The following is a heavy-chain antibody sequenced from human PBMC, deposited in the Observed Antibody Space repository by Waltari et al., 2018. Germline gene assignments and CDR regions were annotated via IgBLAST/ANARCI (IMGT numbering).Heavy chain of an antibody. V-gene: IGHV4-4*02. Sequence: QVQLQESGQGLVKPSGTLSLTCAVSGDSVSGNYWWSWVRQSPEKGLEWIGQVHHSGTTHYNPSIQSRVTISVDSPKNQFSLTLKSVTAADTAVYYCAGDRAIGLFFDYWGRGTLVTVSS. CDR1: GDSVSGNYW. J-gene: IGHJ4*02. CDR3: AGDRAIGLFFDY. CDR2: VHHSGTT. D-gene: IGHD2-2*01.